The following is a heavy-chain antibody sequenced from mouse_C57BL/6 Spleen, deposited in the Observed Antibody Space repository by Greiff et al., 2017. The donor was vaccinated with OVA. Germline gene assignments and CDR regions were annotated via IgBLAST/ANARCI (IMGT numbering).Heavy chain of an antibody. Sequence: DVQLVESGGGLVKPGGSLKLSCAASGFTFSDYGMHWVRQAPEKGLEWVAYISSGSGTIYYADTVKGRFTISRDNAKNTLFLQMTSLRSEDTAMYYCARGDYDAWFAYWGQGTLVTVSA. CDR1: GFTFSDYG. CDR2: ISSGSGTI. V-gene: IGHV5-17*01. D-gene: IGHD2-4*01. J-gene: IGHJ3*01. CDR3: ARGDYDAWFAY.